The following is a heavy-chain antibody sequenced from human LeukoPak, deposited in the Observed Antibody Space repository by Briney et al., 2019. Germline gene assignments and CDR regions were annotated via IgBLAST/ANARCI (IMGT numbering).Heavy chain of an antibody. CDR3: ARLGYCSGGSCHHDY. J-gene: IGHJ4*02. CDR2: INHNGNT. V-gene: IGHV4-38-2*02. D-gene: IGHD2-15*01. CDR1: GDSIRSTYF. Sequence: SETLSLTCTVSGDSIRSTYFWAWIRQPPGTGLEWIATINHNGNTYYNPFLKSRVTISVDRSRNQFSLKLTSVTAADTAVYYCARLGYCSGGSCHHDYWGQGTLVTVS.